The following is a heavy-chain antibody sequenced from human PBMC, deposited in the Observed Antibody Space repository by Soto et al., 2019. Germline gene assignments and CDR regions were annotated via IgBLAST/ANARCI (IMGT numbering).Heavy chain of an antibody. CDR1: GGSISSYY. Sequence: SETLSLTCTVSGGSISSYYWSWIRQPPGKGLEWIGYIYYSGSTNYNPSLKSRVTISVDTSKNQFSLKLSSVTAADTAVYYCARGYSSGWYLDWFDPWGQGTLVTVPQ. D-gene: IGHD6-19*01. J-gene: IGHJ5*02. CDR3: ARGYSSGWYLDWFDP. CDR2: IYYSGST. V-gene: IGHV4-59*01.